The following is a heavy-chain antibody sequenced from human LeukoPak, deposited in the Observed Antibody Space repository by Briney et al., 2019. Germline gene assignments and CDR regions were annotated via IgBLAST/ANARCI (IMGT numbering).Heavy chain of an antibody. CDR3: ARHVLRRAASYSSSSGNYYYYMDV. D-gene: IGHD6-6*01. V-gene: IGHV1-69*04. J-gene: IGHJ6*03. CDR1: GGTFSSYA. CDR2: IIPILGIA. Sequence: ASVKVSCKASGGTFSSYAISWVRQAPGQGLEWMGRIIPILGIANYAQKFQGRVTITADKSTSTAYMELSSLRSEDTAMYYCARHVLRRAASYSSSSGNYYYYMDVWGKGTTVTVSS.